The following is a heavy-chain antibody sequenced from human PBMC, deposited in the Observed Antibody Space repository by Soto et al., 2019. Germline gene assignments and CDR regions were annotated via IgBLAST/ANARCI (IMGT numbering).Heavy chain of an antibody. CDR1: GFTFSSYW. J-gene: IGHJ4*02. CDR3: ASSPHKDSRPDY. D-gene: IGHD3-22*01. Sequence: EVHLVESGGGLVQPGGSPRLSCPASGFTFSSYWMSWVRQAPGRGLEWMANIKYDGSEKYYVDSVKGRLTISRDNAKNSLYLQMNSLRAEDTAVYYCASSPHKDSRPDYWGQGTLVTVSS. CDR2: IKYDGSEK. V-gene: IGHV3-7*03.